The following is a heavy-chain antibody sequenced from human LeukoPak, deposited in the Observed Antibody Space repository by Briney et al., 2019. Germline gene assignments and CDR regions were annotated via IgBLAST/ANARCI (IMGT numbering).Heavy chain of an antibody. CDR2: IYTSGST. CDR1: GGSISSYY. CDR3: ARQRVVVAATDYYYYMDV. D-gene: IGHD2-15*01. J-gene: IGHJ6*03. Sequence: PSETLSLTCTVSGGSISSYYWSWIRQPPGKGLEWIGYIYTSGSTNYNPSLKSRVTISVDTSKNQFSLKLSSVTAADTAVYYCARQRVVVAATDYYYYMDVWGKGTTVTVSS. V-gene: IGHV4-4*09.